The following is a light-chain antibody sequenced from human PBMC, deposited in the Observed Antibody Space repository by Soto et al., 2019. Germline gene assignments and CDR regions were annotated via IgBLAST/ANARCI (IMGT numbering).Light chain of an antibody. Sequence: QSVLTQPASVSGSPGQSITISCTGTSSDVGGYNYVSWYQQHPGKAPKLMIYDVSNRPLGVSNRFPGSKSGNTASLTISGPQAEDEADYYCSSYTSSSTLDFGTGTKVT. CDR3: SSYTSSSTLD. J-gene: IGLJ1*01. CDR1: SSDVGGYNY. CDR2: DVS. V-gene: IGLV2-14*01.